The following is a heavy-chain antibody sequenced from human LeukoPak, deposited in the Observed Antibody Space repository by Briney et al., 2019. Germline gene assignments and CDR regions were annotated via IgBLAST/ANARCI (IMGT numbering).Heavy chain of an antibody. J-gene: IGHJ4*02. CDR1: GYTFTCYY. V-gene: IGHV1-2*02. CDR2: INPNSGGT. D-gene: IGHD6-19*01. CDR3: AILDIAVAGIYYFDY. Sequence: ASVKVSCKASGYTFTCYYMHWVRQAPGQGLEWMGWINPNSGGTNYAQKFQGRVTMTRDTSISTAYMELSRLRSDDTAVYYCAILDIAVAGIYYFDYWGQGTLVTVSS.